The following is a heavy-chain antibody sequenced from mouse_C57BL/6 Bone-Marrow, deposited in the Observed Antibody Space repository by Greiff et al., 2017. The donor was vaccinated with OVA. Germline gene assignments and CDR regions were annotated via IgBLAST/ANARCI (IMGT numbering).Heavy chain of an antibody. CDR2: IRNKANGYTT. CDR3: ARYGVGRLAY. CDR1: GFTFTDYY. V-gene: IGHV7-3*01. Sequence: EVQGVESGGGLVQPGGSLSLSCAASGFTFTDYYMSWVRQPPGKALEWLGFIRNKANGYTTAYSASVKGRFTISRDNSQSILYLQMNALRAEGSATYYCARYGVGRLAYWGQVTLVTVSA. D-gene: IGHD4-1*01. J-gene: IGHJ3*01.